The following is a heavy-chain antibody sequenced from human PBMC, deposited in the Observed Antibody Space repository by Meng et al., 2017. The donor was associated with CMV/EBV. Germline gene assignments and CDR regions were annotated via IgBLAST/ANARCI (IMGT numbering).Heavy chain of an antibody. D-gene: IGHD3-3*01. V-gene: IGHV4-59*01. Sequence: SETLSLTCAVYGGSFSSYYWSWIRQPPGKGLEWIGYIYYSGSTNYNPSLKSRVTISVDTSKNQFSLKLSSVTAADTAVYYCARARGDFWSGYPDFDWGQGTLVTVSS. CDR1: GGSFSSYY. CDR2: IYYSGST. J-gene: IGHJ4*02. CDR3: ARARGDFWSGYPDFD.